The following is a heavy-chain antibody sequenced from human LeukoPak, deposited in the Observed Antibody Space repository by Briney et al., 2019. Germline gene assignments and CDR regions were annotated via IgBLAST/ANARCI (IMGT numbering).Heavy chain of an antibody. J-gene: IGHJ4*02. D-gene: IGHD1-26*01. CDR2: IYTSGST. CDR1: GGSISSYY. Sequence: SETLSLTCTVSGGSISSYYWSWIRQPAGKGLEWIGRIYTSGSTNYNPSLKSRVTMSVDTSKNQFSLKLSSVAAADTAVYYCARGGSHSGATAKLDYWGQGTLITVSS. CDR3: ARGGSHSGATAKLDY. V-gene: IGHV4-4*07.